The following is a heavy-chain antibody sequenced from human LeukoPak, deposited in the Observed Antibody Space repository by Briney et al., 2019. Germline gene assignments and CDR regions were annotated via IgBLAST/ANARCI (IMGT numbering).Heavy chain of an antibody. V-gene: IGHV4-38-2*02. CDR3: ARNSLGAGFGDHFDY. Sequence: SETLSLTCTVSGYSITSSYFWGWIRQPPGKGLEWIGSIFHGGTTYYNPSLKSRVTMSVDTSKNQFSLKLSSVTAADTAVYYCARNSLGAGFGDHFDYWGQGTLVTVSS. CDR2: IFHGGTT. J-gene: IGHJ4*02. CDR1: GYSITSSYF. D-gene: IGHD3-10*01.